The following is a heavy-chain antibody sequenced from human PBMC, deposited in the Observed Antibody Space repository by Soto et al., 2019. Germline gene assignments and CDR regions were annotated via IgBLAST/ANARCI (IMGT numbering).Heavy chain of an antibody. CDR3: ARDLGYGDYVSDHFEF. CDR2: IYYNGST. Sequence: PSETLSLTCTVPGGSISSSYWSWRRQPPRKKLKRIGYIYYNGSTNYNTSLKTRITISAETPKNQFSLKLSSVTAADTVVYYYARDLGYGDYVSDHFEFWGKGTLVTISS. CDR1: GGSISSSY. J-gene: IGHJ4*02. V-gene: IGHV4-59*01. D-gene: IGHD4-17*01.